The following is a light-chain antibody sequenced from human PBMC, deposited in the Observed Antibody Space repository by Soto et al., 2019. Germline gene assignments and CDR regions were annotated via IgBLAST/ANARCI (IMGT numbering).Light chain of an antibody. V-gene: IGKV1-9*01. Sequence: IQLTQSPSSLSASVGDRVTITCRASQGIDNFLAWYQQKPGKAPKLLIYAASTLQSVIPSRFSGRGSGTDFTLTIRSLQPEDFATYYCQQLNSDPWTFGQGTKVEIK. CDR1: QGIDNF. CDR3: QQLNSDPWT. CDR2: AAS. J-gene: IGKJ1*01.